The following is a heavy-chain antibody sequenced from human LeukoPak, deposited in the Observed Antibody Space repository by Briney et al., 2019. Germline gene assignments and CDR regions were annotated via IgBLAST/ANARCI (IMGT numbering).Heavy chain of an antibody. CDR2: IKQDGSQR. Sequence: PGGPLRLSCTASGFTFSDYLMTWVRQAPGKGPEWAANIKQDGSQRYYVASVRGRFTISRDNAKNSLFLQMTGLRAEDTAVYYCARRGGSSSRRSPIAYWGQGTLVTVSS. D-gene: IGHD6-6*01. CDR1: GFTFSDYL. J-gene: IGHJ4*02. CDR3: ARRGGSSSRRSPIAY. V-gene: IGHV3-7*01.